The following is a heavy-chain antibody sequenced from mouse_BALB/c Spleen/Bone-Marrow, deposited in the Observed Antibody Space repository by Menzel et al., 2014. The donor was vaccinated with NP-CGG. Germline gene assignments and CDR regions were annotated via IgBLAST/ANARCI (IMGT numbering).Heavy chain of an antibody. D-gene: IGHD4-1*01. CDR3: ARTGSYAMDY. V-gene: IGHV1-18*01. Sequence: VQLQQSGPELVKPGASMKISCKASGYSFTGYTMNWVKQGHGKNLEWTGLINPYNGGTSYNQKFKGKATLTVDKSSSTAYMELLSLTSEDSAVYYCARTGSYAMDYWGQGTSVTVSS. J-gene: IGHJ4*01. CDR2: INPYNGGT. CDR1: GYSFTGYT.